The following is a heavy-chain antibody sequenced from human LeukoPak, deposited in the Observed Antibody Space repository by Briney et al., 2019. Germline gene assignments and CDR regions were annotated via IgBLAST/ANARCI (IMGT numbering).Heavy chain of an antibody. CDR3: ARADYGDYGFDY. V-gene: IGHV1-18*04. D-gene: IGHD4-17*01. CDR1: GYTFTSYG. CDR2: ISAYNGNT. Sequence: ASVKVSCKASGYTFTSYGISRVRQAPGQGLEWMGWISAYNGNTNYAQKLQGRVTMTTDTSTSTAYMELRSLRSDGTAVYYCARADYGDYGFDYWGQGTLVTVSS. J-gene: IGHJ4*02.